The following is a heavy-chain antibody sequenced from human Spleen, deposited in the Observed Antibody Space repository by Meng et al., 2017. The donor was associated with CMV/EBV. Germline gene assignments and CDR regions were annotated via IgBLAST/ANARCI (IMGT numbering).Heavy chain of an antibody. V-gene: IGHV1-2*02. CDR1: GYTFTGYY. D-gene: IGHD1-1*01. J-gene: IGHJ4*02. CDR3: VDGTGTYQLDY. Sequence: ASVKVSCKASGYTFTGYYVHWVRQAPGQGLEWMGWINPNSGGTVYAQNFQGRITMTRDTSITTAYMDLRSLTSDDTAIYYCVDGTGTYQLDYWGQGTLVTVSS. CDR2: INPNSGGT.